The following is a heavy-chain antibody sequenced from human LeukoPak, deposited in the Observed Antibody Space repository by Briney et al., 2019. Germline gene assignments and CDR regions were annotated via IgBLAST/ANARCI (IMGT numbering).Heavy chain of an antibody. J-gene: IGHJ4*02. D-gene: IGHD2-2*01. CDR1: GGSFSGYY. Sequence: PSETLSLTCAVYGGSFSGYYWSWIRQPPGKGLEWIGEINHSGSTNYNPSLKSRATISVDTSKNQFSLELSSVTAADTAVYYCARVGYCSSTSCTTDWGQGTLVTVSS. CDR3: ARVGYCSSTSCTTD. CDR2: INHSGST. V-gene: IGHV4-34*01.